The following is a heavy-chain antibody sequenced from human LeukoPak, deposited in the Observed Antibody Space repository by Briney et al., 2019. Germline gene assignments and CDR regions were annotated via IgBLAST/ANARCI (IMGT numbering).Heavy chain of an antibody. D-gene: IGHD2-15*01. Sequence: PGGSRKLSCAAPGFPFSSYGMHWVRKAPGKGLDWVAVKWYDGSNKYYADSVKGRFTISRDNSKNTLYLQMNSLRAEDTAVYYCAKDCSCSGGSCYHYFDYWGQGTLVTVSS. CDR2: KWYDGSNK. CDR1: GFPFSSYG. CDR3: AKDCSCSGGSCYHYFDY. V-gene: IGHV3-33*06. J-gene: IGHJ4*02.